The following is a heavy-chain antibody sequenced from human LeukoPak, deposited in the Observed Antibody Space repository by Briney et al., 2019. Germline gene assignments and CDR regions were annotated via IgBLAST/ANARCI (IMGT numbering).Heavy chain of an antibody. V-gene: IGHV1-18*01. CDR1: GYTFTSYG. Sequence: ASVKVSCKASGYTFTSYGISWVRQAPGQGLEWMGWISAYNGNTNYAQKLQGRVTMTTDTSASTAYMELRSLRSDDTAVYYCARDAVPDDAFDIWGQGTMVTVSS. CDR3: ARDAVPDDAFDI. J-gene: IGHJ3*02. CDR2: ISAYNGNT.